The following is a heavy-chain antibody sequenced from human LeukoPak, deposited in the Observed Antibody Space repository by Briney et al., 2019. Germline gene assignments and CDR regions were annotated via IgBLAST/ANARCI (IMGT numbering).Heavy chain of an antibody. CDR2: ISASGGST. J-gene: IGHJ4*02. D-gene: IGHD3-3*01. Sequence: GGSLRLSCAASGFTFSSYAMSWDRQAAGKGLKWVSAISASGGSTYCADSVKGRFTISRDNSKNTLYLQMNSLRAEDTAVYYCAKDGFWSGYYSHMGYWGQGTLVTVSS. CDR3: AKDGFWSGYYSHMGY. CDR1: GFTFSSYA. V-gene: IGHV3-23*01.